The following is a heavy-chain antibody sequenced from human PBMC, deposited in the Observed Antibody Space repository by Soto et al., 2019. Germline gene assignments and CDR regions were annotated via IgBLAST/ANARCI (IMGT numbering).Heavy chain of an antibody. CDR3: ASGDSSGWYAGVY. D-gene: IGHD6-19*01. Sequence: QVQLVQSGAEVKKPGSSVKVSCKASGGTFSSYTISWVRQAPGQGLEWMGRIIPILGIANYAQKFQGRVTINADKSTSTAYMELSSLRSEDTAVYYCASGDSSGWYAGVYWGQGTLVTVSS. V-gene: IGHV1-69*02. J-gene: IGHJ4*02. CDR2: IIPILGIA. CDR1: GGTFSSYT.